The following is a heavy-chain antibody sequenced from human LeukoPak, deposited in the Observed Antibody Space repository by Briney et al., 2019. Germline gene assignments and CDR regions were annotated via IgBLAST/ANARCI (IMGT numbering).Heavy chain of an antibody. CDR3: ARSVVTLYWYFDL. J-gene: IGHJ2*01. CDR2: IYYSGST. CDR1: GGSISGYY. V-gene: IGHV4-59*01. D-gene: IGHD4-23*01. Sequence: SEALSLTCTVSGGSISGYYYNWIRQPPGKGLEWIGYIYYSGSTNYNPSLKSRVTISLDTSKNQFSLKLSSVTTADTAVYYCARSVVTLYWYFDLWGRGTLVTVSS.